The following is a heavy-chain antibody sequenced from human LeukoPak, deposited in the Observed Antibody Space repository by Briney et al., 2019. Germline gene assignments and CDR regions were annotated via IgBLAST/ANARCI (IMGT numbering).Heavy chain of an antibody. CDR2: INPNSGGT. Sequence: ASVKVSCKASGYTFTGYYMHWVRQAPGQGLEWMGWINPNSGGTNYAQKFQGRVTMTRDTSISTAYMELSRLRSDDTAVYYCTSRRIAAAGTSFDYWGQGTLVTLSS. D-gene: IGHD6-13*01. J-gene: IGHJ4*02. CDR3: TSRRIAAAGTSFDY. V-gene: IGHV1-2*02. CDR1: GYTFTGYY.